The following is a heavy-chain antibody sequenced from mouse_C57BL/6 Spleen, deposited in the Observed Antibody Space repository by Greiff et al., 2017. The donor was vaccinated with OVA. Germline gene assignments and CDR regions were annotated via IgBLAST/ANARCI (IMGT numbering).Heavy chain of an antibody. CDR1: GYAFSSSW. J-gene: IGHJ2*01. CDR2: IYPGDGDT. D-gene: IGHD2-5*01. V-gene: IGHV1-82*01. CDR3: AKGSNGYYFDY. Sequence: VQLQESGPELVKPGASVKISCKASGYAFSSSWMNWVKQRPGKGLEWIGRIYPGDGDTNYNGKFKGKATLTADKSSSTAYMQLSSLTSEDSAVYYCAKGSNGYYFDYWGQGTTLTVSS.